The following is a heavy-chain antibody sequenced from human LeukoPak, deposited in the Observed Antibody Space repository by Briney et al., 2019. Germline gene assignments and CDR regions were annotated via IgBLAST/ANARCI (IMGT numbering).Heavy chain of an antibody. D-gene: IGHD2-2*01. CDR3: AKDGVGCNSTSCALLE. J-gene: IGHJ4*02. V-gene: IGHV1-2*02. CDR2: INPDSGGT. CDR1: GYTFTAYY. Sequence: ASVKVSCKASGYTFTAYYVHWVRQAPGQGLEWMGWINPDSGGTKYAQYFQGSVTMTRDRSIGTAYMELSSLRSDDTAVYYCAKDGVGCNSTSCALLEWGQGTLVTVSS.